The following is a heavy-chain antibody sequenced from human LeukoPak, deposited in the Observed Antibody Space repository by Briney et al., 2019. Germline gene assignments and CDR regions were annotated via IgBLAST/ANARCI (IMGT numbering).Heavy chain of an antibody. J-gene: IGHJ5*02. CDR1: GFTFSSYA. CDR3: TRSPGFAP. CDR2: VGANGNSYAT. V-gene: IGHV3-73*01. Sequence: GGSLRLSCAASGFTFSSYAMHWVRQASGTGLEWVGRVGANGNSYATIYAASVKGRFTVSRDDSKNTAYLQMNSLKTEDTAVYYCTRSPGFAPWGQGTLVTVSS.